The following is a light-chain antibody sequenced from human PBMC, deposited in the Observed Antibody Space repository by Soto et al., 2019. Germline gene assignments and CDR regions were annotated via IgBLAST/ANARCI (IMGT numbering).Light chain of an antibody. J-gene: IGKJ1*01. CDR2: LIS. CDR3: VQLTHFPWT. V-gene: IGKV2-24*01. CDR1: ESLVHSDGRTY. Sequence: DVVMTQTPLSSPVTLGQPASISCRSSESLVHSDGRTYLSWLQQRPGQPPRLLIYLISNRFSGVPDRFSGSGAGTDFTLKISRVEAEDVGVYYCVQLTHFPWTFGQGTKVEIK.